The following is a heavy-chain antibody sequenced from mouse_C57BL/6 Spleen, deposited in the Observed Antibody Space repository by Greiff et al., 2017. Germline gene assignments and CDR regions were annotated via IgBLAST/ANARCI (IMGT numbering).Heavy chain of an antibody. D-gene: IGHD2-1*01. V-gene: IGHV5-17*01. CDR1: GFTFSDYG. J-gene: IGHJ1*03. CDR3: ARCYGNYGWYFDV. CDR2: ISSGSSTI. Sequence: EVMLVESGGGLVKPGGSLKLSCAASGFTFSDYGMHWVRQAPETGLEWVAYISSGSSTIYYADTVKGRFTISRDNAKNTLFLQMTSLRSEDTAMYYCARCYGNYGWYFDVWGKGTTVTVSS.